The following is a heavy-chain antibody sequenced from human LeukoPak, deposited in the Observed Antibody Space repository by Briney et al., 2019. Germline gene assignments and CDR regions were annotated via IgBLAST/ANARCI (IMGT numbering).Heavy chain of an antibody. D-gene: IGHD6-19*01. Sequence: GGSLRLSCAASGFTFSSYSMNWVRQAPGKGLEWVSSISTSSSYIYYADSVKGRFTISRDNAKNSLYLQMNSLRAEDTAVYYCAREGSDWKYYYYMDVWGKGTTVTISS. J-gene: IGHJ6*03. CDR3: AREGSDWKYYYYMDV. CDR1: GFTFSSYS. V-gene: IGHV3-21*01. CDR2: ISTSSSYI.